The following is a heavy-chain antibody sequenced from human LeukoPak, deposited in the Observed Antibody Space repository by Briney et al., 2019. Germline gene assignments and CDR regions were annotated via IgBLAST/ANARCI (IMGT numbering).Heavy chain of an antibody. V-gene: IGHV4-59*08. CDR3: ARHFPYVKSRYNFDY. D-gene: IGHD1-14*01. J-gene: IGHJ4*02. CDR2: IYYSGST. Sequence: SETLSLTCTVSGGSISSYYWSWIRQPPGKGLEWIGYIYYSGSTNYNPSLKSRVTISVDTSKNQFSLKLSSVTAADTAVYYCARHFPYVKSRYNFDYWGQGTLVTVSS. CDR1: GGSISSYY.